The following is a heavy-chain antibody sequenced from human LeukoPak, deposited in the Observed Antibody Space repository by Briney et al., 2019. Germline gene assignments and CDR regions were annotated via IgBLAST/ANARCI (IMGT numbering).Heavy chain of an antibody. D-gene: IGHD3-3*01. J-gene: IGHJ4*02. V-gene: IGHV3-30*02. CDR3: ARVLYYDFWSGYFDY. Sequence: GGSLRLSCATSGFSFNKYGMHWVRQAPGKGLEWVAYIRYDGSDKHYGDSVKGRFTISRDDSKNTLYLQMSSLRAEDTAVYYCARVLYYDFWSGYFDYWGQGTLVTVSS. CDR1: GFSFNKYG. CDR2: IRYDGSDK.